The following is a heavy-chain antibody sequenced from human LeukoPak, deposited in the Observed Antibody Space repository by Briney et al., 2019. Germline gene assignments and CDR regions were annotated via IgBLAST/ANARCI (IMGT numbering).Heavy chain of an antibody. CDR2: IHYSGGT. CDR3: AREVSGYDSPAFDI. CDR1: GGSITIYY. V-gene: IGHV4-30-4*01. Sequence: SETLSLTCSVSGGSITIYYWSWIRQPPGKGLEWIGYIHYSGGTYYNPSLKSRLTISVDTSNNQFSLKLSSVTAADTAVYYCAREVSGYDSPAFDIWGQGTMVTVSS. D-gene: IGHD3-22*01. J-gene: IGHJ3*02.